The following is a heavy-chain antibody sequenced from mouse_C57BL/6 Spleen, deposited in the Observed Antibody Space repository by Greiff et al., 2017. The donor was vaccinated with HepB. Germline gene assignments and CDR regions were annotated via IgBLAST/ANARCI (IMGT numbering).Heavy chain of an antibody. CDR1: GYTFTSYW. Sequence: QVQLKQPGAELVKPGASVKMSCKASGYTFTSYWITWVKQRPGQGLEWIGDIYPGSGSTNYNEKFKSKATLTVDTSSSTAYMQLSSLTSEDSAVYYCARGGITTVVRYWYFDVWGTGTTVTVSS. CDR2: IYPGSGST. J-gene: IGHJ1*03. D-gene: IGHD1-1*01. V-gene: IGHV1-55*01. CDR3: ARGGITTVVRYWYFDV.